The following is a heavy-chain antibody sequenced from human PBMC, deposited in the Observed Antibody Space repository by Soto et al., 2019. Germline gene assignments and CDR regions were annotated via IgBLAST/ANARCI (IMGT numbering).Heavy chain of an antibody. Sequence: GGSLRLSCAASGFTFSSYAMSWVHQAPGKGLEWVSAISGSGGSTYYADSVKGRFTISRDNSKNTLYLQMNSLRAEDTAVYYCAKDRVKEGPRFSYGMDVWGQGTTVTVSS. CDR2: ISGSGGST. D-gene: IGHD3-3*01. V-gene: IGHV3-23*01. CDR1: GFTFSSYA. CDR3: AKDRVKEGPRFSYGMDV. J-gene: IGHJ6*02.